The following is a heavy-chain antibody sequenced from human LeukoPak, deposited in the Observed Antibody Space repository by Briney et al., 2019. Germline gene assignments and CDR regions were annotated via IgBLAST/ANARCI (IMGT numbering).Heavy chain of an antibody. V-gene: IGHV3-48*04. CDR3: ALRIAVPGGFDS. D-gene: IGHD6-19*01. CDR1: GFTFSSYN. J-gene: IGHJ4*02. CDR2: ISSSSSTI. Sequence: GGSLRLSCAASGFTFSSYNMKWVRQAPGKGLEWVSYISSSSSTIYYADSVKGRFTISRDNAKNTLYLQMNSLRAEDTAVYYCALRIAVPGGFDSWGQGTLVTVSS.